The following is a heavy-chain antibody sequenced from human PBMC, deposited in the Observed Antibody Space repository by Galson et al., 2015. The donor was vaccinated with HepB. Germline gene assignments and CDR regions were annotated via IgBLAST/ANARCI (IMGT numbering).Heavy chain of an antibody. CDR2: VSDSGHYI. CDR1: GFTFRNYY. CDR3: ATSLHYYVQSY. V-gene: IGHV3-11*06. Sequence: SLRLSCAVSGFTFRNYYMSWIRQAPGKGLEWVAYVSDSGHYITYTDSVKGRFTVFRDNARNSVYLQMSALRADDTAIYYCATSLHYYVQSYWGQGTLVTVSS. J-gene: IGHJ4*02. D-gene: IGHD3-10*02.